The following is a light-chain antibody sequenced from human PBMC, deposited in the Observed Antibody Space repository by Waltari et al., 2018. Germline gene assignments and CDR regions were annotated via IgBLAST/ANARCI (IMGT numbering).Light chain of an antibody. Sequence: SYELTQPPSVSVSPGQTASITCSGDKLEYKYACWYQQKPGQSPALVIYQDKKRPSGIPERCSGSNAGNTATLTISGTQAMDEADYYCQAWDSNTGVFGTGTKVTVL. CDR1: KLEYKY. CDR2: QDK. J-gene: IGLJ1*01. V-gene: IGLV3-1*01. CDR3: QAWDSNTGV.